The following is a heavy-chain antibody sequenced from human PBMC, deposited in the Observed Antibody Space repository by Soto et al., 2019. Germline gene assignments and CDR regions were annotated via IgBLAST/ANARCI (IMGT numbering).Heavy chain of an antibody. CDR2: IYYSGST. Sequence: PSETLSLTCTVSGGSISSYYWSWIRQPPGKGLEWIGYIYYSGSTNYNPSLKSRVTISVDTSKNQFSLKLSSVTAADTAVYYCARAPRGNYGYPSFFGYCGQGSLVTVSS. CDR3: ARAPRGNYGYPSFFGY. J-gene: IGHJ4*02. V-gene: IGHV4-59*01. D-gene: IGHD3-10*01. CDR1: GGSISSYY.